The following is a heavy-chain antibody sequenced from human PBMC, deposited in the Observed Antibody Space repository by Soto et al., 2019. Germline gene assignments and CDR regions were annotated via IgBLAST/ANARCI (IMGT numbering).Heavy chain of an antibody. CDR3: ARGMYGDY. V-gene: IGHV1-18*01. J-gene: IGHJ4*02. Sequence: QVHLVQSGAEVKKPGASVKVSCKASGYTFTSYGITWVRQAPGQGLEWMGWISAHNGNTDYAQKLQSRVIVTRDTSTSTAYMELRSLISDDTAVYYCARGMYGDYWGQGAMVTVSS. CDR1: GYTFTSYG. CDR2: ISAHNGNT. D-gene: IGHD2-8*01.